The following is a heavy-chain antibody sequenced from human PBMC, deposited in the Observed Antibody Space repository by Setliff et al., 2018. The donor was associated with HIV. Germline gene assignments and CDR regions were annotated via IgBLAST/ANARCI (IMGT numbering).Heavy chain of an antibody. CDR3: ARDALFCDGGRCSAFNWLDS. V-gene: IGHV3-30-3*01. J-gene: IGHJ5*01. CDR2: ISCDETTK. CDR1: GFIFNKFA. Sequence: GGSLRLSCAASGFIFNKFALHWVRQAPGKGLEWVAIISCDETTKLYADSVKGRFTISRDNSKDTVFLQLSSLTVDDTGVYYCARDALFCDGGRCSAFNWLDSWGQGTLVTVSS. D-gene: IGHD2-15*01.